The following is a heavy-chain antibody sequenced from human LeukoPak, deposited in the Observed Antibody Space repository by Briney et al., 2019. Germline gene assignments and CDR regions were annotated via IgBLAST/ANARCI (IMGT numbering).Heavy chain of an antibody. CDR2: ISWNSGSI. CDR3: AREGEISGSGYYHR. Sequence: ALRLSCAASGFTFDDYAMHWVRQTLEKGLEWVSGISWNSGSIGYADSVKGRFTISRDNAKNSLYLQMNSLRAEDTALYYCAREGEISGSGYYHRWGQGTLVTVSS. D-gene: IGHD3-3*01. V-gene: IGHV3-9*01. J-gene: IGHJ4*02. CDR1: GFTFDDYA.